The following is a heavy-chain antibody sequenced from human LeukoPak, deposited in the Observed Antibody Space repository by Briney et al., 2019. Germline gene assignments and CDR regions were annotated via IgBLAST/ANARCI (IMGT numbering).Heavy chain of an antibody. CDR3: ARECSGGSCWGY. CDR1: GYTFSSYG. Sequence: GASVKVSCKASGYTFSSYGISWVRPAPGQGLAWMGWINPNSGGTNYAQKFQGRVTMTRDTSISTAYMELSRLRSDDTAVYYCARECSGGSCWGYWGQGTLVTVSS. V-gene: IGHV1-2*02. CDR2: INPNSGGT. J-gene: IGHJ4*02. D-gene: IGHD2-15*01.